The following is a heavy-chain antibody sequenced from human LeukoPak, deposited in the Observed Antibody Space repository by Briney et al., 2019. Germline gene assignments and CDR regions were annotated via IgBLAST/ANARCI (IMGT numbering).Heavy chain of an antibody. D-gene: IGHD6-19*01. Sequence: GGSLRLSCAASGFTFSSYAMYWVRQAPGKGLEWVAVISYDGSDKFYADSVKGRFTISRDNAKNSLYLQMNSLRAEDTAVYYCARDPSSGWYLKGWFDPWGQGTLVTVSS. CDR3: ARDPSSGWYLKGWFDP. CDR1: GFTFSSYA. V-gene: IGHV3-30*04. CDR2: ISYDGSDK. J-gene: IGHJ5*02.